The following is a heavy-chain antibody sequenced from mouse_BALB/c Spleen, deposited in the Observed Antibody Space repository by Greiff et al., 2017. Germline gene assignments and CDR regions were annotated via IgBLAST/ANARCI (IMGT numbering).Heavy chain of an antibody. D-gene: IGHD1-1*01. Sequence: DVMLVESGGGLVQPGGSLKLSCAASGFTFSSYGMSWVRQTPDKRLELVATINSNGGSTYYPDSVKGRFTISRDNAKNTLYLQMSSLKSEDTAMYYCARDPPLRNYAMDYWGQGTSVTVSS. V-gene: IGHV5-6-3*01. CDR1: GFTFSSYG. J-gene: IGHJ4*01. CDR2: INSNGGST. CDR3: ARDPPLRNYAMDY.